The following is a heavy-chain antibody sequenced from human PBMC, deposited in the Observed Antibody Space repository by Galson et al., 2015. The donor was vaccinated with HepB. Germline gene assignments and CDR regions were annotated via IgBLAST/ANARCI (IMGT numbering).Heavy chain of an antibody. CDR1: GFTFGDYA. V-gene: IGHV3-49*04. D-gene: IGHD5-18*01. Sequence: SLRLSCAASGFTFGDYAMSWVRQAPGKGLEWVGFIRSKAYGGTTEYAASVKGRFTISRDDSKSIAYLQMNSLKTEDTAVYYCTKSSPEYSYGSDAFDIWGQGTMVTVSS. J-gene: IGHJ3*02. CDR2: IRSKAYGGTT. CDR3: TKSSPEYSYGSDAFDI.